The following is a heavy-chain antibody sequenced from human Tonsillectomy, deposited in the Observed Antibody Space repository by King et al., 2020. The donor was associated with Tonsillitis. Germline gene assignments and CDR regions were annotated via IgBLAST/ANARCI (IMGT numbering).Heavy chain of an antibody. CDR2: ISWKSGTI. J-gene: IGHJ5*02. V-gene: IGHV3-9*01. Sequence: VQLVESGGGLVQPGRSLKLSCAASGFIFDDYAMHWVRQAPGKGLEWVSGISWKSGTIVYADSVKGRFTISRDNATNSLSLLMNSLRPEDSALYYCAKGVFWDGVTLEYFDAWGQGTLVIVSS. CDR3: AKGVFWDGVTLEYFDA. D-gene: IGHD2-8*01. CDR1: GFIFDDYA.